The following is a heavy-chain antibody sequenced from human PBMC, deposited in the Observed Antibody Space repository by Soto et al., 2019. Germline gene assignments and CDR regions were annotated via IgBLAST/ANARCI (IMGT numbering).Heavy chain of an antibody. D-gene: IGHD4-17*01. CDR3: ARANGGLYYFDY. CDR1: GFTFSSYD. V-gene: IGHV3-13*01. J-gene: IGHJ4*02. CDR2: IGTAGDT. Sequence: EVQLVESGGGLVQPGGSLRLSCAASGFTFSSYDMHWVRQATGKGLEWVSAIGTAGDTYYPGSVKGRFTISRENAKNSLYLQMNSLRAVDTAVYYCARANGGLYYFDYWGQGTLVTVSS.